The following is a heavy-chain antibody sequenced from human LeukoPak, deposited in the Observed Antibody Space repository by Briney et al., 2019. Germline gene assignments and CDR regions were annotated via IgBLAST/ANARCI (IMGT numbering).Heavy chain of an antibody. CDR2: SNTDGTK. CDR3: VRDRDYAFDF. V-gene: IGHV3-48*02. J-gene: IGHJ3*01. CDR1: GFTFSYYS. Sequence: PGGSLRLSCAASGFTFSYYSMNWVRQAPGKGLEWISYSNTDGTKSYADSVKGRFTISRDNAENSLYLQMNSLRDEDTAVYFCVRDRDYAFDFWGQGTMVTVSS.